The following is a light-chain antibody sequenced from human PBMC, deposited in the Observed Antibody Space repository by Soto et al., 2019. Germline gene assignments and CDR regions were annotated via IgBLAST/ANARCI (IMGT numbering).Light chain of an antibody. CDR3: QQYNAWPRT. J-gene: IGKJ1*01. CDR1: QRVGSAY. Sequence: ESVLTQSPGTLSLSPGERATLSCRASQRVGSAYLAWYQQKPGQAPRLLIYGASNRATGIPDRFSGSGSGTDFTLTITSLQSEDFAVYYCQQYNAWPRTFGQGTRWIS. V-gene: IGKV3-20*01. CDR2: GAS.